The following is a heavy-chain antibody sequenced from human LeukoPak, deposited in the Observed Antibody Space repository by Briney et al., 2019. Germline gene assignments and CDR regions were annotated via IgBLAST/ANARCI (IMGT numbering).Heavy chain of an antibody. CDR1: GDSMSGYY. Sequence: SETLSLTCTVSGDSMSGYYWTWIRQPAGKGLEWIGRVYSSGSTHYNPSLKSRVTMSVDTSKNQFSLRLNSVTAADTAVYYCARGERLGPDYWGQGTLVTVSS. V-gene: IGHV4-4*07. D-gene: IGHD1-1*01. CDR3: ARGERLGPDY. J-gene: IGHJ4*02. CDR2: VYSSGST.